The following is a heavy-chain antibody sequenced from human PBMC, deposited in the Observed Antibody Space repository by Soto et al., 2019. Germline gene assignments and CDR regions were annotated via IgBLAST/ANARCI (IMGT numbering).Heavy chain of an antibody. Sequence: KVSCKASGYSFTNNDVSWVRQATGQGLEWMGWMNPGSGDTGYAQKFQGRVTMTRDISIATAYMELSSLRSDDTAIYYCARMATFGSLNWFDPWGQGTLVTVSS. CDR3: ARMATFGSLNWFDP. J-gene: IGHJ5*02. CDR2: MNPGSGDT. V-gene: IGHV1-8*01. CDR1: GYSFTNND. D-gene: IGHD3-16*01.